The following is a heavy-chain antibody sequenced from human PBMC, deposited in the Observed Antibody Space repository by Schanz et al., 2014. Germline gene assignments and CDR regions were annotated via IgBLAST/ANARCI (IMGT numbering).Heavy chain of an antibody. D-gene: IGHD6-13*01. J-gene: IGHJ4*02. CDR2: INPNSGDT. V-gene: IGHV1-2*06. CDR3: ARVYRWQHILGHFDS. Sequence: QVQLVQSGAEVKKPGASVKVSCKASGYTFSDYYLHWVRQAPGQGLEWMGRINPNSGDTDSAQNFQGRVTMTRETSITTAYMDLSRLTSDDTAVYYCARVYRWQHILGHFDSWGQGSLVTVSS. CDR1: GYTFSDYY.